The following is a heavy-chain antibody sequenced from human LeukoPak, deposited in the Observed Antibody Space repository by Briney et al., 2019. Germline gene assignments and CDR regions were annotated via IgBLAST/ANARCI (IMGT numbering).Heavy chain of an antibody. D-gene: IGHD6-13*01. V-gene: IGHV4-59*01. CDR2: IYYSGST. CDR1: EFTFNNYC. J-gene: IGHJ6*02. Sequence: PGGSLRLSCAASEFTFNNYCMAWVRQPPGKGLEWIGYIYYSGSTNYNPSLKSRVTISVDTSKNQFSLKLSSVTAADTAVYYCARGVGIAAAGTWYYYYYGMDVWGQGTTVTVSS. CDR3: ARGVGIAAAGTWYYYYYGMDV.